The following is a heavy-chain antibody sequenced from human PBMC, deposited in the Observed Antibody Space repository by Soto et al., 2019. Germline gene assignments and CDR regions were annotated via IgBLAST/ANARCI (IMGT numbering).Heavy chain of an antibody. J-gene: IGHJ4*02. V-gene: IGHV3-23*01. Sequence: EVQLLESGGGLVQPGGSLRLSCAASGFTFSSYAMSWVRQAPGKGLEWVSAISGSGGSTYYADSVKGRFTISRDNSKNTLYLQMXSLRAEDTAVXYXXXXXGXXLELDAHHYFDYWGQGTLVTVSS. CDR1: GFTFSSYA. CDR2: ISGSGGST. CDR3: XXXXGXXLELDAHHYFDY. D-gene: IGHD1-7*01.